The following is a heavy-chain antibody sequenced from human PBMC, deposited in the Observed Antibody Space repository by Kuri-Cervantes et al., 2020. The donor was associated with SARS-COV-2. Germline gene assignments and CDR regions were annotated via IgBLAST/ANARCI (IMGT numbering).Heavy chain of an antibody. V-gene: IGHV1-2*02. CDR3: AILYRNDGNWFDP. Sequence: ASVKVSCKASGYTFTGYYMHWVRQAPGQGLEWMGWINPNSGGTNYAQKFQGRVTMTRDTSISTAYMELSRLRSDDTAVYYCAILYRNDGNWFDPWGQGTLVTVSS. CDR1: GYTFTGYY. CDR2: INPNSGGT. D-gene: IGHD1-1*01. J-gene: IGHJ5*02.